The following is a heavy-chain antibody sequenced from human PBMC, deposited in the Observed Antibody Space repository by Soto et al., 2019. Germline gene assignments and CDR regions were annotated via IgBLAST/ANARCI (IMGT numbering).Heavy chain of an antibody. CDR1: GGSISSGSYY. CDR2: IYYSGSS. Sequence: QLQLQESGPGLVKPSETLSLTCTVSGGSISSGSYYWGWNRQPPGKGLEWIGSIYYSGSSYYNPSLKSRVTISVDTSNNQFSLRLSSVTAADTAVYYCAGHGPTYYYYLDVWGKGTAVTVSS. CDR3: AGHGPTYYYYLDV. V-gene: IGHV4-39*01. J-gene: IGHJ6*03.